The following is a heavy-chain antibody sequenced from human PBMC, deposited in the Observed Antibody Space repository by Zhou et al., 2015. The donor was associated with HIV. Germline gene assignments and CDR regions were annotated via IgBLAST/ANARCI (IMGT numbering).Heavy chain of an antibody. D-gene: IGHD3-9*01. Sequence: QVQLVQSGAEVKKPGSSVKVSCKASGGTFSSYAISWVRQAPGQGLEWMGGIIPIFGTANYAQKFQGRVTITADESTSTAYMELSSLRSEDTAVYYCARGASGAVVGNYWLPTPWGHGNPGHRLL. CDR3: ARGASGAVVGNYWLPTP. CDR1: GGTFSSYA. V-gene: IGHV1-69*12. CDR2: IIPIFGTA. J-gene: IGHJ5*02.